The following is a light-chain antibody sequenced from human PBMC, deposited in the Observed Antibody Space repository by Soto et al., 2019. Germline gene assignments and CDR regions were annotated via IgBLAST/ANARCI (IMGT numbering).Light chain of an antibody. J-gene: IGKJ1*01. CDR1: QSISSN. Sequence: EIVMTQSPATLSVSPGERATLSCRASQSISSNLAWYQHKPGQAPRLLIYETSTRATGIPARFSGSGSGTEFTLNISSLQSEDYAVYYCQQYNNWPPWTFGQGTKVEIK. CDR3: QQYNNWPPWT. V-gene: IGKV3-15*01. CDR2: ETS.